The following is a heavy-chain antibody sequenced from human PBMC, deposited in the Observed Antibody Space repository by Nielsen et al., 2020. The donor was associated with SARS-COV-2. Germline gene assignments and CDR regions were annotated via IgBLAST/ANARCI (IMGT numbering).Heavy chain of an antibody. Sequence: GESLKTPCAASGFTFNTYAMNWVRQAPGKGPEWVAYISASSANIHYAASVNGRFTVSRDNAKNSLYLQMNNLRDEDTAVYYCASDPSYASSWLHYFDFWGQGTLVTVSS. J-gene: IGHJ4*02. CDR2: ISASSANI. D-gene: IGHD5-12*01. CDR3: ASDPSYASSWLHYFDF. CDR1: GFTFNTYA. V-gene: IGHV3-48*02.